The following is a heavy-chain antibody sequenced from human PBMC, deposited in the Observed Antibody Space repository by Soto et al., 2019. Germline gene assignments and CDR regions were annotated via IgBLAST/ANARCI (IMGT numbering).Heavy chain of an antibody. CDR1: GGSISSGDYY. D-gene: IGHD4-17*01. J-gene: IGHJ5*02. Sequence: SETLSLTCTVSGGSISSGDYYWSWIRQPPGKGLEWIGYIYYSGSTYYNPSLKSRVTISVDTSKNQFSLKLSSVTAADTAVYYCARTTVATGPFDNWFDPWGQGTLVTVSS. V-gene: IGHV4-30-4*01. CDR3: ARTTVATGPFDNWFDP. CDR2: IYYSGST.